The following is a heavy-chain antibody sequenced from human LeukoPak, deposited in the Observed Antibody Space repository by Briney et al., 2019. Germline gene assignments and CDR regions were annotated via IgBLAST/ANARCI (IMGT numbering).Heavy chain of an antibody. CDR1: GGSISSSSYY. CDR3: ARQSYYSNPFDY. Sequence: SETLSLTCTVSGGSISSSSYYWGWIRPPPGKGLEWIGSIYYSGSTYYNPSLKSRVTISVDTSKNQFSLKLSSVTAADTAVYCCARQSYYSNPFDYWGQGTLVTVSS. V-gene: IGHV4-39*01. J-gene: IGHJ4*02. D-gene: IGHD4-11*01. CDR2: IYYSGST.